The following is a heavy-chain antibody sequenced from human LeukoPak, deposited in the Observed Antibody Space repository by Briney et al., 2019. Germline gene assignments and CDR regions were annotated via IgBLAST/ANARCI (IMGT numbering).Heavy chain of an antibody. CDR2: IYYSGST. Sequence: SETLSLTCTVSGGSISSSSYYWGWIRQPPGKGLEWIGSIYYSGSTYYNPSLKSRVTISVDTSKNQFSLKLSSVTAADTAVYYCARGPNNLDYWGQGTLVTVSS. J-gene: IGHJ4*02. CDR3: ARGPNNLDY. CDR1: GGSISSSSYY. D-gene: IGHD1-14*01. V-gene: IGHV4-39*07.